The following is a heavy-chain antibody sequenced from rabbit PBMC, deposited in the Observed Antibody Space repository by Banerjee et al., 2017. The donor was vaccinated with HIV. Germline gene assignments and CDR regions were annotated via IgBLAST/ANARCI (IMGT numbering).Heavy chain of an antibody. D-gene: IGHD6-1*01. V-gene: IGHV1S40*01. J-gene: IGHJ3*01. CDR2: LYTGTGDT. CDR3: ARGVDGYGYATSRLDL. Sequence: SGGDLVRPGASLTLTCTASGIDFSVGYDMCWVRQAPGKGLEWIACLYTGTGDTYYATWAEGRFTISKTSSTTVALQMTSLTAADTATYFCARGVDGYGYATSRLDLWGQGTLVTVS. CDR1: GIDFSVGYD.